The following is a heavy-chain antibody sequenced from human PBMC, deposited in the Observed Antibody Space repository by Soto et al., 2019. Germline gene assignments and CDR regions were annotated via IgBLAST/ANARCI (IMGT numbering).Heavy chain of an antibody. V-gene: IGHV1-3*01. D-gene: IGHD3-22*01. Sequence: QVQLVQSGAEVKKPGASVKVSCKASGYTFTSYAMHWVRQAPGQRLEWMGWINAGNGNTKYSQKFQGRVTITRDTAXXTAYMELSSLRSEDTAVYYCAREADYYDSSGYYDYWGQGTLVTVSS. CDR1: GYTFTSYA. CDR3: AREADYYDSSGYYDY. J-gene: IGHJ4*02. CDR2: INAGNGNT.